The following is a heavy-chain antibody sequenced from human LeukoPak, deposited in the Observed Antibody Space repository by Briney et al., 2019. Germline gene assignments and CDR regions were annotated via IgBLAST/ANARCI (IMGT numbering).Heavy chain of an antibody. Sequence: GESLKISCKGSEYRFSNYWIGWVRQLPGRGLEWMGIIYPSNSETTYSPSFQGQVTISADKSISTAYLQWSCLKASDSAMYYCARLLGGGAFYFDYWGQGTLVTVSS. CDR2: IYPSNSET. CDR1: EYRFSNYW. D-gene: IGHD3-16*01. V-gene: IGHV5-51*01. CDR3: ARLLGGGAFYFDY. J-gene: IGHJ4*02.